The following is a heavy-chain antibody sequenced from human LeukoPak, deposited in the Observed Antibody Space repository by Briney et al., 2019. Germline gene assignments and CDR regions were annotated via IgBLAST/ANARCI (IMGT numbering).Heavy chain of an antibody. CDR3: ARHCSGGSCPKDLFDY. J-gene: IGHJ4*02. V-gene: IGHV4-59*08. CDR1: GGSISSYY. CDR2: IYYSGST. D-gene: IGHD2-15*01. Sequence: SETLSLTCTVSGGSISSYYWSWIRQPPGKGLEWIWYIYYSGSTNYNPSLKSRVTISVDTSKNQFSLKLSSVTAADTAVYYCARHCSGGSCPKDLFDYWGQGTLVTVSS.